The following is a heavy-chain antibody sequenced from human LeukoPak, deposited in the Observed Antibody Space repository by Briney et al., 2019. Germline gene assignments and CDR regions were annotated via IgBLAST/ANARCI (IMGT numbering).Heavy chain of an antibody. CDR3: ARVANPQNEYYFDY. Sequence: SGTLSLTCAVSGGSISSGGYSWSWIRQPPGKGLEWIGYIYHSGSTYYNPSLKSRVTISADRSKNQFSLKLSSVTAADTAVYYCARVANPQNEYYFDYWGQGTLVTVSS. D-gene: IGHD5-12*01. CDR2: IYHSGST. CDR1: GGSISSGGYS. J-gene: IGHJ4*02. V-gene: IGHV4-30-2*01.